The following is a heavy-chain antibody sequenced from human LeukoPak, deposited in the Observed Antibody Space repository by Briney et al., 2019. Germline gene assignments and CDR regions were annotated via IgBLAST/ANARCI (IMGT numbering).Heavy chain of an antibody. D-gene: IGHD6-19*01. Sequence: GGSPRLSCAASGFTFSSYAMSWVRQAPGKGLVWVSRIKTDGRSTNYADSMKGRLTISRDNAKNTLYLQMNSLRAEDTAVYYCARGRIGGWTDYWGQGTLVTVSS. V-gene: IGHV3-74*01. CDR1: GFTFSSYA. J-gene: IGHJ4*02. CDR3: ARGRIGGWTDY. CDR2: IKTDGRST.